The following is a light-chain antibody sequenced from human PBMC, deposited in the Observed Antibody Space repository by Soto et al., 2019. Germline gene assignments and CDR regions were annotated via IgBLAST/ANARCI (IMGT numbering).Light chain of an antibody. CDR3: QQYSIWRT. CDR1: QSVSSNY. V-gene: IGKV3-20*01. J-gene: IGKJ1*01. CDR2: GAS. Sequence: EIVFTQSPGTLSLSTGEKATLSCRASQSVSSNYLAWYQQKPGQAPRLLVYGASSRATGISDRFSGSGSGTEFTLTISSLQSEDFAVYYCQQYSIWRTFCHGTKVDIK.